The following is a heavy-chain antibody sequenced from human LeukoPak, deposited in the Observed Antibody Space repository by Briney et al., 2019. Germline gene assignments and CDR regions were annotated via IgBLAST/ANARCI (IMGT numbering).Heavy chain of an antibody. CDR3: ARGRRDGYNSGLGY. Sequence: SETLSLTCTVSGGSISSSSYYWSWIRQPPGKGLEWIGEINHSGSTNYNPSLKSRVIISVDTSKNQFSLKLSSVTAADTAVYYCARGRRDGYNSGLGYWGQGTLVTVSS. CDR2: INHSGST. J-gene: IGHJ4*02. D-gene: IGHD5-24*01. CDR1: GGSISSSSYY. V-gene: IGHV4-39*07.